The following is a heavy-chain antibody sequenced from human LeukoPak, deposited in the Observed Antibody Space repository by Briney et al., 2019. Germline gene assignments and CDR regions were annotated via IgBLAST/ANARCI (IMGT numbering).Heavy chain of an antibody. CDR1: GGSISSYY. D-gene: IGHD3-3*01. Sequence: KASETLSLTCTVSGGSISSYYWSWIRQPPGKGLEWIGYIYYSGSTNYNPSLKSRVTISVDTSKNQFSLKLSSVTAADTAVYYCARMHHPSWSGYYENVYYFDYWGQGTLVTVSS. CDR2: IYYSGST. V-gene: IGHV4-59*08. CDR3: ARMHHPSWSGYYENVYYFDY. J-gene: IGHJ4*02.